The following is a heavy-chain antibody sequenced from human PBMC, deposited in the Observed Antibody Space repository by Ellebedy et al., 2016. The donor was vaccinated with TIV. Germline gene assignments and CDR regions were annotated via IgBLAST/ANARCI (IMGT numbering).Heavy chain of an antibody. J-gene: IGHJ4*02. CDR2: MYSGGGT. Sequence: PWGSLRLSCAASGFTVSSNHMSWVRQAPGKGLEWVSVMYSGGGTYYADSVKGRFTISRDSSKNTLYLQMNSLRVEDTAVYYCASRPNGDYHFLDYWGQGTLVTVAS. CDR3: ASRPNGDYHFLDY. CDR1: GFTVSSNH. V-gene: IGHV3-66*01. D-gene: IGHD4-17*01.